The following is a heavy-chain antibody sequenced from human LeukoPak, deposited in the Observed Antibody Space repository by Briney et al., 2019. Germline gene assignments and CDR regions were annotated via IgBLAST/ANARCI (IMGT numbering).Heavy chain of an antibody. J-gene: IGHJ5*02. Sequence: SETLSLTCIVSGGSISSISSNNYHWGWIRQPPGKGLEWIGSIYDSGSTYYNPSLKSRVAISVDTSKNQFSLKLNSVTAADTAVYYCARHYGPWGQGTLVTVSS. CDR2: IYDSGST. CDR1: GGSISSISSNNYH. V-gene: IGHV4-39*01. D-gene: IGHD3-10*01. CDR3: ARHYGP.